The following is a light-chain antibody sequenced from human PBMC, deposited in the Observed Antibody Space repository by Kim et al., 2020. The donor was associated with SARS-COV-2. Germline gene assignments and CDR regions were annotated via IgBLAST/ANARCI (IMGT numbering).Light chain of an antibody. Sequence: SGSPGQTASITCSGDKLGDKYACWYQQKPGQSPVLVIYQDSKRPAGIPERFSGSNSGNTATLTISGTQAMDEADYYCQAWDSSTEVFGGGTKVTVL. CDR2: QDS. CDR1: KLGDKY. CDR3: QAWDSSTEV. V-gene: IGLV3-1*01. J-gene: IGLJ2*01.